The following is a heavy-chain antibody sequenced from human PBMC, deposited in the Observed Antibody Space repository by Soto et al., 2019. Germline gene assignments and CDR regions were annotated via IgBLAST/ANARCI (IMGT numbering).Heavy chain of an antibody. D-gene: IGHD5-12*01. CDR2: IYFNGNT. CDR1: GDSISSGGYY. CDR3: VSRLGYGYAMDV. V-gene: IGHV4-39*01. Sequence: QLQLQESGPGLVKPSEILSLTCTVSGDSISSGGYYWGWIRQPPGKGLEWIGSIYFNGNTYYNLSLKSRVTISRDTSRDQFSLRLISVTAADTAVYYCVSRLGYGYAMDVWGQGTTVTVSS. J-gene: IGHJ6*02.